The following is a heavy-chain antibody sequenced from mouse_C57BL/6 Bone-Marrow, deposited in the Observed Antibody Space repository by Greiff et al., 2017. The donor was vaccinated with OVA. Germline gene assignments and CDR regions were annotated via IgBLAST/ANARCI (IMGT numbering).Heavy chain of an antibody. J-gene: IGHJ3*01. CDR2: IYPSDSET. CDR1: GYTFTSYW. V-gene: IGHV1-61*01. Sequence: QVQLQQPGAELVRPGSSVKLSCKASGYTFTSYWMDWVKQRPGQGLEWIGNIYPSDSETHYNQKFKDKATLTVDKSSSTAYMQLSSLTSEDSAVYYCARYGNQAWFAYWGQGTLVTVSA. D-gene: IGHD2-1*01. CDR3: ARYGNQAWFAY.